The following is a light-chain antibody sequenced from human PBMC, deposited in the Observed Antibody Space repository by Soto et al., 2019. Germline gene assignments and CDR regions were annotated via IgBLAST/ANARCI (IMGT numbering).Light chain of an antibody. CDR3: CSYAGSYTFVV. CDR1: SSDVGGYNY. Sequence: QSALTQPRSVSGSPGQSVTISCTGTSSDVGGYNYVSWYQQHPDKAPKLMIYDVSKRPAGVPDRFSGSKSGHTASLTISGLQAEDEAEYYCCSYAGSYTFVVFGGGTKLTVL. J-gene: IGLJ2*01. CDR2: DVS. V-gene: IGLV2-11*01.